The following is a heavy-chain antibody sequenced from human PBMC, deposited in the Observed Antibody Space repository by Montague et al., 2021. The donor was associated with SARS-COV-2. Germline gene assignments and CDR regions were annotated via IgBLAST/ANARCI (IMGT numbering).Heavy chain of an antibody. V-gene: IGHV3-33*01. CDR2: IWYDGSNK. J-gene: IGHJ3*02. CDR3: ARDRYYYGSGSLDAFDI. Sequence: SLRLSCAASGFTSSSYGMHWVRQTPGKGLEWAAVIWYDGSNKYYADSVKGRFTISRDNSKNTLYLQMNSLRAKDTAVYYCARDRYYYGSGSLDAFDIWGQGTMVTVSS. CDR1: GFTSSSYG. D-gene: IGHD3-10*01.